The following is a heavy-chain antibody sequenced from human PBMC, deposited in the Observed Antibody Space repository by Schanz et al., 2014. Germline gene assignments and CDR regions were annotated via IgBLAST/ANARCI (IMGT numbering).Heavy chain of an antibody. CDR1: GGPFSGYF. J-gene: IGHJ6*02. D-gene: IGHD3-3*02. Sequence: QVQLQESGPGLVKPSQTLSLTCAVYGGPFSGYFWSWIRQSPGKGLQWIGEIHHSGSIIYNPSLRSGVPISRDTSKNQFFLKVTSVTAADTAVYYCARHLVNAYGMDVWGQGTAVTVSS. CDR2: IHHSGSI. CDR3: ARHLVNAYGMDV. V-gene: IGHV4-34*09.